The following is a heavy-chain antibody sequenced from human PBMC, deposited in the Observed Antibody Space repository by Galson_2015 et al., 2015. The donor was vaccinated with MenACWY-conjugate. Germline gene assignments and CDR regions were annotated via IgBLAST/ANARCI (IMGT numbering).Heavy chain of an antibody. V-gene: IGHV3-66*01. J-gene: IGHJ4*02. Sequence: SLRLSCAASAFTFSTNYMSWFRQAPGKGLGWVSLIYAGGSTYYTESVKGRFTISRDNSKNTLSLQMNSLRAEDTAVYYCTRDSWGGGANWGQGTLVTVSS. CDR3: TRDSWGGGAN. D-gene: IGHD3-16*01. CDR1: AFTFSTNY. CDR2: IYAGGST.